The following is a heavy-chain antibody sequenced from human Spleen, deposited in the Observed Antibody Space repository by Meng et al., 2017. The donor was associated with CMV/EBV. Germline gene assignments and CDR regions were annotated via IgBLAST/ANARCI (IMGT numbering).Heavy chain of an antibody. J-gene: IGHJ5*02. D-gene: IGHD6-19*01. CDR1: GGSISSGDYY. CDR3: ARGNSGREWFDP. Sequence: QGQTQASGPGLVKAFQPLSLTCTVSGGSISSGDYYLSWIRQPPGQGLEWIGYLYYSGSTYYNPSLKSRVTISVDTSKNQFSLKLSSVTAADTAVYYCARGNSGREWFDPWGQGTLVTVSS. V-gene: IGHV4-30-4*08. CDR2: LYYSGST.